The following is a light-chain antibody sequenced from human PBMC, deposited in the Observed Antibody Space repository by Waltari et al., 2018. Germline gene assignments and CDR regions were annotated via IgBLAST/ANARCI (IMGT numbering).Light chain of an antibody. CDR1: NSDVGTYHY. CDR3: TSYGGVNVLGVL. Sequence: QSALTQPPSASGSPGQSVTISCAGTNSDVGTYHYVSWYQHHPGKAPKLLIYGVTERLPGVPDRFSGSKSGTTASLTVSGPQADDEADYYCTSYGGVNVLGVLFGGGTKLTVL. J-gene: IGLJ2*01. CDR2: GVT. V-gene: IGLV2-8*01.